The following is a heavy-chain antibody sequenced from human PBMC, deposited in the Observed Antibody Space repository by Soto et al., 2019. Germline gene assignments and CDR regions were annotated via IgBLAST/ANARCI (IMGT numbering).Heavy chain of an antibody. CDR1: GYTFTSYG. CDR2: ISAYNGNT. CDR3: ARMERVPYPRYDEYYYYYYYMDV. J-gene: IGHJ6*03. V-gene: IGHV1-18*01. D-gene: IGHD1-1*01. Sequence: QVQLVQSGAEVKKPGASVKVSCKASGYTFTSYGISWVRQAPGQGLEWMGWISAYNGNTNYAQKLQGRVTMTTDTSTSTAYMELRSLRSDDTAVYYCARMERVPYPRYDEYYYYYYYMDVWGKGTTVTVSS.